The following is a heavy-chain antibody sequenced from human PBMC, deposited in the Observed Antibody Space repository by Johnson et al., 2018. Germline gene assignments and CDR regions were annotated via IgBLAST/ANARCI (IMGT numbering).Heavy chain of an antibody. CDR3: ARGLRDSSGKEYFQH. CDR1: GYTFASYD. Sequence: QVQLQESGAEVKKPGASVKVSCKASGYTFASYDINWVRQATRQGLEWMGWMNPNSGNTGYAQKFQGRVTMTRNTSIGTAYMELSSLRSDDTAVYYCARGLRDSSGKEYFQHWGQGTVITVSS. J-gene: IGHJ1*01. V-gene: IGHV1-8*01. CDR2: MNPNSGNT. D-gene: IGHD3-22*01.